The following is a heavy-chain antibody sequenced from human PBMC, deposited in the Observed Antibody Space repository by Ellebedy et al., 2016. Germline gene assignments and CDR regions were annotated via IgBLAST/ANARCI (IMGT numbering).Heavy chain of an antibody. CDR2: ISWNSGSI. J-gene: IGHJ6*02. V-gene: IGHV3-9*01. Sequence: GGSLRLSCAASGFTVADYAMHWVRQAPGKGLEWVSGISWNSGSIGYADSVKGRFTISRDNSKNTLYLQMNSLRAEDTAVYYCAKDLSYYDFWSGYKAYYYYYYGMDVWGQGTTVTVSS. CDR3: AKDLSYYDFWSGYKAYYYYYYGMDV. D-gene: IGHD3-3*01. CDR1: GFTVADYA.